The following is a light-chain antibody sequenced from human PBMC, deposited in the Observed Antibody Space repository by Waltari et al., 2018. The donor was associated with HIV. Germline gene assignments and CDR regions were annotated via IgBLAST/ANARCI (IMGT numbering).Light chain of an antibody. V-gene: IGLV2-14*03. J-gene: IGLJ2*01. Sequence: QSALTQPASVSGSPGQSITISCTGTSSDVTDYNYVPWYQQHPGKAPKFMIYDVSNRPSGVSNRFSGSKSGNTASLTISGLQAEDEADYYCSSYTSSSTPVVFGGGTKLTVL. CDR2: DVS. CDR3: SSYTSSSTPVV. CDR1: SSDVTDYNY.